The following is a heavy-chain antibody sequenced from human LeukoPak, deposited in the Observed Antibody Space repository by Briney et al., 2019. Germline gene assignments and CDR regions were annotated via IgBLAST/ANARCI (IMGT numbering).Heavy chain of an antibody. J-gene: IGHJ4*02. CDR2: ISGSGGST. D-gene: IGHD3-3*01. CDR3: TTDHRTISGVVTPDY. CDR1: GFTFSSFA. V-gene: IGHV3-23*01. Sequence: GGSLRLSCAASGFTFSSFAMSWVRQAPGKGLEWVSAISGSGGSTYYADSVKGRFTISRGNSKKTLYLQMNSLKTEDTAVYYCTTDHRTISGVVTPDYWGQGTLVTVSS.